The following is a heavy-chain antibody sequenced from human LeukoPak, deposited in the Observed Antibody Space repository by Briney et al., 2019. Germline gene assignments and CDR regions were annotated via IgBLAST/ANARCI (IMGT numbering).Heavy chain of an antibody. D-gene: IGHD6-13*01. CDR3: ARGRSEGQQPVLVSDY. Sequence: SETLSLTCAVYGGSFSGYYWSWIRQPPGKGLEWIGEINHSGSTNYNPSLKSRVTISVDTSKNQFSLKLSSVTAADTAVYYCARGRSEGQQPVLVSDYWGQGTLVTVSS. J-gene: IGHJ4*02. CDR1: GGSFSGYY. CDR2: INHSGST. V-gene: IGHV4-34*01.